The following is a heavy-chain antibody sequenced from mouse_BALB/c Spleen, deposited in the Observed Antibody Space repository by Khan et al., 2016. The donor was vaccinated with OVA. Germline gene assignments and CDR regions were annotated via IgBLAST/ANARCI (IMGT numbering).Heavy chain of an antibody. CDR3: TRHAYYYDSEGFAY. CDR1: GFTFSTYG. D-gene: IGHD1-1*01. Sequence: EVELVESGGDLVKPGGSLKLSCAASGFTFSTYGMSWVRQTADRRLEWVATVSTGGSYTYYPDSVKGRFTISRDNAKNTLYLQMNSLKSEDTAMFYCTRHAYYYDSEGFAYWGQGTLVTVSA. V-gene: IGHV5-6*01. J-gene: IGHJ3*01. CDR2: VSTGGSYT.